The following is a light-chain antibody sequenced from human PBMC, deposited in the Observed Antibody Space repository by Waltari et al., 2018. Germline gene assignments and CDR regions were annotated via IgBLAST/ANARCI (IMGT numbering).Light chain of an antibody. V-gene: IGKV3-20*01. CDR1: QSVSRA. Sequence: EIGLTPSPGPLSLSPGEKAPLSCRASQSVSRALAWYQQKPGQAPRLLIYAASTRATGVPDRFSGSGSGTDFSLTISRLDPEDFAVYYCQHYVNLPVTFGQGTKVEI. J-gene: IGKJ1*01. CDR3: QHYVNLPVT. CDR2: AAS.